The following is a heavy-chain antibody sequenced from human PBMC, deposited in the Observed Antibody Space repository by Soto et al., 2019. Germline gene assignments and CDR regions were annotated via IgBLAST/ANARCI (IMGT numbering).Heavy chain of an antibody. J-gene: IGHJ5*02. CDR3: VRGGIAGPWFDP. CDR2: IFHSGST. V-gene: IGHV4-34*09. Sequence: SETLSLTCAVYGGSFSGFYYSWIRQPPGKGLEWLGYIFHSGSTLYNPSLRGRLTLSADTSRNQLSLYLTSVTAADTAVYYCVRGGIAGPWFDPWGQGILVTVSS. D-gene: IGHD2-21*01. CDR1: GGSFSGFY.